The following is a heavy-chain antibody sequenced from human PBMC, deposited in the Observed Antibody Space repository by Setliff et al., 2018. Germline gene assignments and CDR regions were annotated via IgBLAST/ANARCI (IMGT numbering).Heavy chain of an antibody. D-gene: IGHD2-2*01. CDR3: ARLVDYYYYYMDV. J-gene: IGHJ6*03. CDR1: GFTFSTYS. Sequence: GGSLRLSCAASGFTFSTYSMNWVRQAPGRGLEWVSSISSSSSYIYYADSVKGRFTISRDNAKNSLYLQMNSLRADDTAVYFCARLVDYYYYYMDVWGKGTTVTVS. V-gene: IGHV3-21*01. CDR2: ISSSSSYI.